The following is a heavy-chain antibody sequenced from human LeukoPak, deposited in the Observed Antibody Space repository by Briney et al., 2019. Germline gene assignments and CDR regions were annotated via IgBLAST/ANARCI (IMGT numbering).Heavy chain of an antibody. CDR2: ISGGGGST. Sequence: GGSLRLSCAASGFSFSSFAMSWVRQAPGKGLEWVSGISGGGGSTYYADSVKGRFTISRDNSKNTLYLQMNSLRAEDTAVYYCAKGGTVLRFLEWLLGGSYFDYWGQGTLVTVSS. V-gene: IGHV3-23*01. CDR3: AKGGTVLRFLEWLLGGSYFDY. D-gene: IGHD3-3*01. CDR1: GFSFSSFA. J-gene: IGHJ4*02.